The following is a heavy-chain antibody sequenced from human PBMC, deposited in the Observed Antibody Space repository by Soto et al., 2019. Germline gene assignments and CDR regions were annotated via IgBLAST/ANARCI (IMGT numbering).Heavy chain of an antibody. Sequence: PGGSLRLSCADSGLTFSSSWMSWVRQAPGKGLEWVANIKEDGSAQNYVDSVRGRFTISRDNTKNSLSLQMNSLRAEDTAVYYCVRSTIGPMYYWGQGTLVTVSS. D-gene: IGHD1-26*01. V-gene: IGHV3-7*01. CDR1: GLTFSSSW. CDR3: VRSTIGPMYY. CDR2: IKEDGSAQ. J-gene: IGHJ4*02.